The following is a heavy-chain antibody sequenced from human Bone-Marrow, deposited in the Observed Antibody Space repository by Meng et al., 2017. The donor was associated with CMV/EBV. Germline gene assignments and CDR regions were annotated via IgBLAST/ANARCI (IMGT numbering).Heavy chain of an antibody. CDR1: GYSFTSYW. Sequence: GESLKISCKGSGYSFTSYWIGWVRQMPGKGLEWMGIIYPGDSDTRYSPSFQGQVTISADKSISTAYLQWSSLKASDTAMYYCARQASDFWSGYYTSRAWFDPWGQGPLVTVPS. CDR3: ARQASDFWSGYYTSRAWFDP. CDR2: IYPGDSDT. V-gene: IGHV5-51*01. J-gene: IGHJ5*02. D-gene: IGHD3-3*01.